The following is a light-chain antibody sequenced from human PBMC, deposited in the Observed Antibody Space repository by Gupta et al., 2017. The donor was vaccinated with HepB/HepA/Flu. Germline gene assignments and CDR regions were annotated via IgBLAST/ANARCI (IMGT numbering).Light chain of an antibody. V-gene: IGKV4-1*01. CDR1: QSVLYSLNNKNY. Sequence: AVSLGERATINCKSGQSVLYSLNNKNYLAWYQQKPGQPPKLLIYWASTRESGVPDRFSGSGSGTDFTLTINSLQAEDVAVYYCQQYNSTPRSFGQGTKVEIK. CDR2: WAS. CDR3: QQYNSTPRS. J-gene: IGKJ2*03.